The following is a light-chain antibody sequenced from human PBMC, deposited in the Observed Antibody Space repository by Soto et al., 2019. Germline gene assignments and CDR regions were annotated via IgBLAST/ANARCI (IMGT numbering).Light chain of an antibody. CDR3: QQYGSSLIT. CDR2: GAS. Sequence: EIVMKQSPGTLSLSLGERATLSCRASQSVSSSYLAWYQQNPGQAPRLLIYGASSRATGIPDRFSGSGSGTDFTLTISRLETEDFAVYYCQQYGSSLITFGQGTRLEIK. V-gene: IGKV3-20*01. CDR1: QSVSSSY. J-gene: IGKJ5*01.